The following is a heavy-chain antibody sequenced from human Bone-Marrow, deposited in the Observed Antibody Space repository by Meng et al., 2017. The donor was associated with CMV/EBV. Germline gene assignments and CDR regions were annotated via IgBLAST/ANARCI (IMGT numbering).Heavy chain of an antibody. CDR2: IYYSGST. D-gene: IGHD1-14*01. V-gene: IGHV4-59*06. CDR1: GGSISSYY. J-gene: IGHJ6*02. CDR3: ARFRYGFSLDV. Sequence: SETLSLTCTVSGGSISSYYWSWIRQPPGKGLEWIGYIYYSGSTYYNPSLKSRVTISVDTSKNQFSLKLSSVTAADTAVYYCARFRYGFSLDVWGQGTTVTVSS.